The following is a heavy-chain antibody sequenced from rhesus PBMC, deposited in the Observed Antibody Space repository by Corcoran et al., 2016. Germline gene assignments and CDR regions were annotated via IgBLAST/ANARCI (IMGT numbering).Heavy chain of an antibody. Sequence: QVQLQESGPGLVKPSETLSLTCAVSGASISSYWWSWIRQPPGKGLEWIGEINVNRGSTYTNPSLKSRVTISKDASKNHFSLKLSSVTAADTAVYYCARGLVGSQGSWGQGVVVTVSS. D-gene: IGHD3-34*01. CDR1: GASISSYW. V-gene: IGHV4-80*01. CDR3: ARGLVGSQGS. J-gene: IGHJ6*01. CDR2: INVNRGST.